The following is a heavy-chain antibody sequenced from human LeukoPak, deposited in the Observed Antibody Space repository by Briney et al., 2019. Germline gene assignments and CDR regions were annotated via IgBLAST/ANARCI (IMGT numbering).Heavy chain of an antibody. CDR1: GGSISSYY. V-gene: IGHV3-48*03. D-gene: IGHD6-13*01. Sequence: LSLTCTVSGGSISSYYWNWIRQPPGKGLEWVSYISSSGSTIYYADSVKGRFTISRGNAKNSLYLQMNSLRAEDTAVYYCSSSSWLNWGQGTLVTVSS. CDR2: ISSSGSTI. J-gene: IGHJ4*02. CDR3: SSSSWLN.